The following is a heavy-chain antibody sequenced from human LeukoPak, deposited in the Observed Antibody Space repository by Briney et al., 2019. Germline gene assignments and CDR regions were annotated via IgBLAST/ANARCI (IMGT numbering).Heavy chain of an antibody. V-gene: IGHV3-30*02. CDR2: IRTDASNK. CDR1: GITFSRSG. CDR3: AKDQGERYFDY. J-gene: IGHJ4*02. Sequence: SGGSLRLSCAASGITFSRSGMHWVRQAPGKGLEWVAFIRTDASNKFYADSFKGRFTISRDNSKNTVYLQMNSLRVEDTAVYYCAKDQGERYFDYWAREPWSPSPQ. D-gene: IGHD3-10*01.